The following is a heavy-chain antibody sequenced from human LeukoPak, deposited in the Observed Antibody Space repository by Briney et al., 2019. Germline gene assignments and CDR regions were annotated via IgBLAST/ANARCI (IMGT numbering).Heavy chain of an antibody. CDR2: IKQDASEK. J-gene: IGHJ4*02. CDR3: ARGPYHDFWSGYR. D-gene: IGHD3-3*01. Sequence: QPGGSLRLSCAASGFTFSDYWMNWVRQAPGKGLEWVANIKQDASEKYYVDSVKGRFTISRDNTKNSLYLQMNNLRAEDTAVYYCARGPYHDFWSGYRWGQGTLVTVSS. V-gene: IGHV3-7*01. CDR1: GFTFSDYW.